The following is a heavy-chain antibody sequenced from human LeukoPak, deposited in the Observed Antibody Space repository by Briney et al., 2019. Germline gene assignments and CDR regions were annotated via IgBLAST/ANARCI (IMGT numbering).Heavy chain of an antibody. CDR1: GFTLSDYY. J-gene: IGHJ4*02. CDR2: ISSSGSTI. V-gene: IGHV3-11*01. Sequence: PGGSLRLSCAASGFTLSDYYMSWIRQAPGKGLEWVSYISSSGSTIDYADSVKGRFTISRDNAKNSLYLQMSSLRAQDTAVYYCARRRNFFDYWGQGTLVTVSS. CDR3: ARRRNFFDY.